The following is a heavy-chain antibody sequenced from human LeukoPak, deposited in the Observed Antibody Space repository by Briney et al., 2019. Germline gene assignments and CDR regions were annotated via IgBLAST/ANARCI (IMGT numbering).Heavy chain of an antibody. D-gene: IGHD3-10*01. CDR2: IWYDGSNK. V-gene: IGHV3-33*01. Sequence: GGSLRLSCAASGFTFSSYGMHWVRQAPGKGLEWVAVIWYDGSNKYYADSVKGRFTISRDNSKNTLYLQMNSLRAEDTAVYYCAASYYGSGSYLDIWGQGTMVTVSS. J-gene: IGHJ3*02. CDR1: GFTFSSYG. CDR3: AASYYGSGSYLDI.